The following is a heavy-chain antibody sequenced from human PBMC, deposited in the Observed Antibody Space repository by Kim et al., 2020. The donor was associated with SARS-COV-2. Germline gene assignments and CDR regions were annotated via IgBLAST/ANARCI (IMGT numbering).Heavy chain of an antibody. Sequence: YYADSVNGKFTVSRDNSENTLYLQVSCLGAEDMAVYFCARSAPDSTGYFHYWGQRTLVSVSS. V-gene: IGHV3-64*02. CDR3: ARSAPDSTGYFHY. D-gene: IGHD3-22*01. J-gene: IGHJ4*02.